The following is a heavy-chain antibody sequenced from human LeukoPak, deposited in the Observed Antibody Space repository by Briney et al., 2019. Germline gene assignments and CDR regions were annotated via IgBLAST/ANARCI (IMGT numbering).Heavy chain of an antibody. J-gene: IGHJ3*02. Sequence: SETLSLTCAVYGGSFSGCYWSWIRQPPGKGLEWIGEINHSGSTNYNPSLKSRVTISVDTSKNQFSLKLSSVTAADTAVYYCARVGHLDAFDIWGQGTMVTVSS. CDR2: INHSGST. V-gene: IGHV4-34*01. CDR3: ARVGHLDAFDI. CDR1: GGSFSGCY.